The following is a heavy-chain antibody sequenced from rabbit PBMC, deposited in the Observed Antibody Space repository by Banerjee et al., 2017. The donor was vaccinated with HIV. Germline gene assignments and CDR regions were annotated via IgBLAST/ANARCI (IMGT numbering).Heavy chain of an antibody. Sequence: QSLEESGGDLVKPGASLTLTCTASGFSFSDGYYMCWVRQAPGKGLEWIACICAGSSGSTHYASWAKGRFTISKTSSTTVTLQMTTLTAADTATYFCARENYYTYGVIAVTYATDFNLWGPGTLVTVS. V-gene: IGHV1S40*01. CDR3: ARENYYTYGVIAVTYATDFNL. D-gene: IGHD6-1*01. J-gene: IGHJ4*01. CDR1: GFSFSDGYY. CDR2: ICAGSSGST.